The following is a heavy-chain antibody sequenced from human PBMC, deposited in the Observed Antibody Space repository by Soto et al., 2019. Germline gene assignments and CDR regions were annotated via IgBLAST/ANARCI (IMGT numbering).Heavy chain of an antibody. V-gene: IGHV3-30-3*01. CDR2: MSYDGSST. CDR3: AKVRGGTYYFDY. CDR1: GFTFSTYA. J-gene: IGHJ4*02. Sequence: QVQLVESGGGVVKPGRSLRLSCAASGFTFSTYAMHWVRQAPGKGLEWVAGMSYDGSSTYYADSVKGRFTITRDNTKNTLDLQMISLRDEDTAVYHCAKVRGGTYYFDYWGQGTLVSVSS. D-gene: IGHD1-26*01.